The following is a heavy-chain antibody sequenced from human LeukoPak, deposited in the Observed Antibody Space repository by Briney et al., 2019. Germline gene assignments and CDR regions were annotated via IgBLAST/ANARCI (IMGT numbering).Heavy chain of an antibody. D-gene: IGHD2-2*02. CDR3: ARARLYCSSTSCYRSFDP. CDR1: GGSISSYY. CDR2: IYYSGST. J-gene: IGHJ5*02. Sequence: PSETLSLTCTVSGGSISSYYWSWIRQPPGKGLEWIGYIYYSGSTNFNPSLQSRVTISVATSKNQFSWKLSSVTAADTAVYYCARARLYCSSTSCYRSFDPWGQGTLVTVSS. V-gene: IGHV4-59*01.